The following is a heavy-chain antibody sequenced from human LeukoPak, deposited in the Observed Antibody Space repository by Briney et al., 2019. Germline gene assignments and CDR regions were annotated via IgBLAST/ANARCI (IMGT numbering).Heavy chain of an antibody. D-gene: IGHD3-22*01. CDR2: IYYSGST. Sequence: PSETLSLTCAVYGGSFSGYYWSWIRQPPGKGLEWIGSIYYSGSTYYNPSLKSRVTISVDTSKNQFSLKLSSVTAADTAVYYCASYNYYDSSGYNYWGQGTLVTVSS. V-gene: IGHV4-34*01. CDR3: ASYNYYDSSGYNY. J-gene: IGHJ4*02. CDR1: GGSFSGYY.